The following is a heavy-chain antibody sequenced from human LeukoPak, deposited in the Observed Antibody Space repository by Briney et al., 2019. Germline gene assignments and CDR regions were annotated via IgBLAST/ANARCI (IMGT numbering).Heavy chain of an antibody. V-gene: IGHV4-59*01. CDR1: GGSIGSYY. D-gene: IGHD5-24*01. CDR2: IYNSGST. CDR3: ARPSRDGYRYTFDY. Sequence: PSETLSLTCTVSGGSIGSYYWSWIRQPPGKGLEWIGYIYNSGSTNYSPSLKSRVSISVDTPKNQFSLRLSSVTAADTAVYYCARPSRDGYRYTFDYWGQGTLVTVPS. J-gene: IGHJ4*02.